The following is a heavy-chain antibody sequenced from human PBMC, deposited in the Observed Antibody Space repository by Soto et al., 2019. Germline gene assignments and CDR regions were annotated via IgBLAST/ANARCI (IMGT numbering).Heavy chain of an antibody. V-gene: IGHV1-69*12. J-gene: IGHJ6*02. Sequence: QVQLVQSGAEVKKPGSSVKVSCKASRGTFSSYAISWVRQAPGQGLEWMGGIIPIFGTANYAQKFQGRVTITADESTSTAYMELSSLRSEDTAVYYCASKLGRDYYYGMDVWGQGTTVTVSS. CDR3: ASKLGRDYYYGMDV. CDR1: RGTFSSYA. D-gene: IGHD1-26*01. CDR2: IIPIFGTA.